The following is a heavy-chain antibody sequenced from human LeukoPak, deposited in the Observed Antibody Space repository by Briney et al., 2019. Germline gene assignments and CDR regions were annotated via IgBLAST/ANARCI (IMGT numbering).Heavy chain of an antibody. CDR1: GYTFTNYY. J-gene: IGHJ4*02. CDR2: IDPNTGGT. D-gene: IGHD1-26*01. Sequence: ASVKVSCKTSGYTFTNYYVHWVRQAPGQGLEWMGRIDPNTGGTKSAKNFQGRVTMTRDTSISTAYMALSGLRSDDTAVYYCASLYDIVGTTVDYWGQGTLVTVSS. CDR3: ASLYDIVGTTVDY. V-gene: IGHV1-2*06.